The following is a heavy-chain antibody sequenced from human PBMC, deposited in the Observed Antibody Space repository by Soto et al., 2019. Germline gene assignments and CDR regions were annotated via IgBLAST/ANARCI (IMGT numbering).Heavy chain of an antibody. J-gene: IGHJ4*02. Sequence: QVQLVQPGGEVKKPGASVKVSCKASGYTFTSYGISWVRQAPGQGLEWMGWISAYNGNTNYAQKFQGRVTMTTDTXTSTAYMELRSVRSDDTAVYYGARRSGSQPSYLDYWGQGTLVTVSS. D-gene: IGHD3-10*01. CDR2: ISAYNGNT. CDR3: ARRSGSQPSYLDY. CDR1: GYTFTSYG. V-gene: IGHV1-18*01.